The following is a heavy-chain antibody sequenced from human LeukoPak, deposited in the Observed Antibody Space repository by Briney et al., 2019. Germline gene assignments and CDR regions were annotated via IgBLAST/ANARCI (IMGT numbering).Heavy chain of an antibody. CDR2: ISTYNDNT. CDR1: GYTFTSYG. D-gene: IGHD3-3*01. CDR3: ARRYISTIFGVVIYYFDY. V-gene: IGHV1-18*01. J-gene: IGHJ4*02. Sequence: ASVEVSCKASGYTFTSYGITWVRQAPGEGLEWMGWISTYNDNTNYAQKLQGRVTMTTDTSTSTAYMELRSLRSDDTAVYYCARRYISTIFGVVIYYFDYWGQGTLVTVSS.